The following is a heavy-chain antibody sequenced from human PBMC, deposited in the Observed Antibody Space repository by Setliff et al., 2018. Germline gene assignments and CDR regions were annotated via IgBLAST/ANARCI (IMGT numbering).Heavy chain of an antibody. V-gene: IGHV4-34*01. D-gene: IGHD6-6*01. CDR1: GESFDNHY. Sequence: SETLSLTCAVYGESFDNHYWTWIRQPPGERLEWIGEINHRGFTDYKPSLNSRLTMSVDTSRNQFSLNLGSVTAADTGVYYCARGRIAERPEAIDYWGQGTPVTVSS. J-gene: IGHJ4*02. CDR2: INHRGFT. CDR3: ARGRIAERPEAIDY.